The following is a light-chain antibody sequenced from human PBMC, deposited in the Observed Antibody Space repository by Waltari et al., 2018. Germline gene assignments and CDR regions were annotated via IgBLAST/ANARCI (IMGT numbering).Light chain of an antibody. V-gene: IGKV2-28*01. CDR2: SCS. Sequence: IVMTQSPLSLPVTPGEPASISCRPSQNLVPSNGYTALDWYVQKPGQSPQLLIYSCSSRAAGVPDRFSGSGSGTDFTLEISRVEAEDVGVYYCMEALQTPRFTFGPGTRVEIK. CDR1: QNLVPSNGYTA. CDR3: MEALQTPRFT. J-gene: IGKJ3*01.